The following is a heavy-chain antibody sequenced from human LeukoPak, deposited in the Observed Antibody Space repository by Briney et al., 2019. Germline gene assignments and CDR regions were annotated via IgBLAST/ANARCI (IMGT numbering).Heavy chain of an antibody. Sequence: GGTLRLSCAASGFTFSSHGMSWVRQAPGKGLEWVSTISGSGDYTYYADSVKGRFTISRDNSKNTLYLQMNSLRAEDTAVYYCAKITPGDYARERFNWFDPWGQGTLVTVSS. D-gene: IGHD4-17*01. CDR2: ISGSGDYT. J-gene: IGHJ5*02. CDR1: GFTFSSHG. CDR3: AKITPGDYARERFNWFDP. V-gene: IGHV3-23*01.